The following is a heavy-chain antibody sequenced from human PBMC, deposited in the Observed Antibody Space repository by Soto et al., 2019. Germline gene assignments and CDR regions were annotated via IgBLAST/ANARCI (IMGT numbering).Heavy chain of an antibody. Sequence: GGSLRLSCAASGFTFSSYSMNWVRQAPGKGLEWVSYISSSSSTIYYADSVKGRFTISRDNAKNSLYLQMNSLRDEDTAVYCCAREDPYCGGDCYDAFDIWGQGTMVTVSS. CDR3: AREDPYCGGDCYDAFDI. CDR1: GFTFSSYS. CDR2: ISSSSSTI. J-gene: IGHJ3*02. D-gene: IGHD2-21*02. V-gene: IGHV3-48*02.